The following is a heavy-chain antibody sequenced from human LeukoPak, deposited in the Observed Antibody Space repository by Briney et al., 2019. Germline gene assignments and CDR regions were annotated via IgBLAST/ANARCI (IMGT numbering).Heavy chain of an antibody. J-gene: IGHJ4*02. CDR2: IKEDGSEK. D-gene: IGHD1-26*01. V-gene: IGHV3-7*03. CDR3: AKGGKWDVTPFDY. Sequence: GGSLRLSCAASGFTFRSYWMSWFRQAPGKGLEWVANIKEDGSEKSYVDSVKGRFTISRDNSKNTLYLQVNSLRAEDTAVYYCAKGGKWDVTPFDYWGQGTLVTVSS. CDR1: GFTFRSYW.